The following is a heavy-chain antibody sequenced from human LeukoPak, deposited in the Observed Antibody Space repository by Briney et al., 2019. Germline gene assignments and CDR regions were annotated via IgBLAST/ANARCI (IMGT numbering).Heavy chain of an antibody. CDR2: INPIGGVT. D-gene: IGHD5-12*01. Sequence: GASVKVSCKASGYTFTGYYMHWVRQAPGQGLEWMGWINPIGGVTNFAQNFLGRVSMSRDPSIRTAYLDMYSLTFDDTAVFYCARGGYSGFDPFDYWGQGTLVTVSS. CDR3: ARGGYSGFDPFDY. J-gene: IGHJ4*02. V-gene: IGHV1-2*02. CDR1: GYTFTGYY.